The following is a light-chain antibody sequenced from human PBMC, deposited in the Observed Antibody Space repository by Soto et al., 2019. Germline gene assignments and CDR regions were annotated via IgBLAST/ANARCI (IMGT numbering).Light chain of an antibody. J-gene: IGKJ4*01. Sequence: MTQSPSTLSASVGDRVTITCRASQSISSWLAWYQQKPGQAPRLLIYGASTRATGIPARFSGSGSGTEFTLTIRSLQSEDFAVYYCQQYNNWPPMTFGGGTKVDIK. V-gene: IGKV3-15*01. CDR1: QSISSW. CDR3: QQYNNWPPMT. CDR2: GAS.